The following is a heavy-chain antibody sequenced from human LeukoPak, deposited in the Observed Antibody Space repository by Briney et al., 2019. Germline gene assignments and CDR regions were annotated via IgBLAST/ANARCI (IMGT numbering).Heavy chain of an antibody. CDR3: ARGPMVRGVITGGDY. J-gene: IGHJ4*02. Sequence: ASVKVSCKASGYTFTGYYMHWVRQAAGQGLEWMGWINPNSGGTNYAQKFQGRVTMTRDTSISTAYMELSRLRSDDTAVYYCARGPMVRGVITGGDYWGQGTLVTVSS. V-gene: IGHV1-2*02. CDR1: GYTFTGYY. D-gene: IGHD3-10*01. CDR2: INPNSGGT.